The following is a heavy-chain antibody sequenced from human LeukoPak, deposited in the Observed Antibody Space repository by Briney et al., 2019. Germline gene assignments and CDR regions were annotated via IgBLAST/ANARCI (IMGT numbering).Heavy chain of an antibody. Sequence: PSETLSLTCTVSGGSISSSSYYWGWIRQPPGKGLEWIGSIYYSGSTYYNPSLKSRVTISVDTSKNQFSLKLSSVTAADTAVYYCAREAQEWEPPGWGQGTLVTVSS. CDR3: AREAQEWEPPG. V-gene: IGHV4-39*07. CDR2: IYYSGST. CDR1: GGSISSSSYY. D-gene: IGHD1-26*01. J-gene: IGHJ4*02.